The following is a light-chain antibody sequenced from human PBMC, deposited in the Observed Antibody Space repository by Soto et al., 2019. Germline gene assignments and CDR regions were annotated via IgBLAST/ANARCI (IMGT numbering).Light chain of an antibody. Sequence: QSALTQPASVSGSAGQSITISCTGTSSDIGAYDYVSWYQHHPGVAPKLVIFEVTSRPSGVSDRFSGSKSGNTASLTISGLQPEDEADYYCTSFARTTTLGVFGTGTKLTVL. CDR1: SSDIGAYDY. V-gene: IGLV2-14*01. CDR2: EVT. CDR3: TSFARTTTLGV. J-gene: IGLJ1*01.